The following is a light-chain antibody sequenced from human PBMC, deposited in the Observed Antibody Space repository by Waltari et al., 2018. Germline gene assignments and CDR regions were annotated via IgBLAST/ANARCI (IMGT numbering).Light chain of an antibody. CDR1: SGDVGGYNF. V-gene: IGLV2-11*01. J-gene: IGLJ2*01. CDR3: CSYAGSYTLI. CDR2: DVN. Sequence: QSALTQPRSVSGSPGQSVTISCTGTSGDVGGYNFVSWYQHHPGKAPKVLIYDVNERPPGVPDRFFGSKSGNTASLTISGLQPEDEADYYCCSYAGSYTLIFGGGTKLTVL.